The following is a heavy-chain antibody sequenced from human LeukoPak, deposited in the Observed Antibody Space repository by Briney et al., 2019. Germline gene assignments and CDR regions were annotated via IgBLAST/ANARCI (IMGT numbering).Heavy chain of an antibody. CDR3: ARDRCGSYSAIDY. CDR2: ISSSSSTL. CDR1: GFTFSSYS. Sequence: RGSLRLSCAASGFTFSSYSMNWVRQAPGKGLEWVSFISSSSSTLYYADSVKGRFTISRDKAKNSLYLQMNSLRAEDTAVYYCARDRCGSYSAIDYWGQGTLVTVSS. D-gene: IGHD1-26*01. J-gene: IGHJ4*02. V-gene: IGHV3-48*01.